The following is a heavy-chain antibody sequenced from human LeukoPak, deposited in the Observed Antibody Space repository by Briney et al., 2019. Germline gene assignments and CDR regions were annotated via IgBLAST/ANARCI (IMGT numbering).Heavy chain of an antibody. D-gene: IGHD3-10*01. CDR1: GFTFTGYY. V-gene: IGHV1-2*02. CDR2: INPNSSGT. J-gene: IGHJ4*02. Sequence: ASVKLSPKASGFTFTGYYIYWVRQAPGQGLGWVGWINPNSSGTNYALKFQGRGTMTMDTSITTAYMELSRLRSDDAAVYYCARGPRYGSENYYNNYCGQGTLVTVSS. CDR3: ARGPRYGSENYYNNY.